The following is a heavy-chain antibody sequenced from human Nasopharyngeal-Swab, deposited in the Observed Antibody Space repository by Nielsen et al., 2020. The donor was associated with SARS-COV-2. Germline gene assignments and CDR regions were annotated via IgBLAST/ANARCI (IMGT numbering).Heavy chain of an antibody. V-gene: IGHV4-39*01. CDR3: ARPILGAGDV. J-gene: IGHJ6*04. D-gene: IGHD3-16*01. Sequence: WIRQPPGKGLEWIGSIYYSGSTYYNPSLKSRVTISVDTSKNQFSLKLSSVTAADTAVYCCARPILGAGDVWGKGTTVTVSS. CDR2: IYYSGST.